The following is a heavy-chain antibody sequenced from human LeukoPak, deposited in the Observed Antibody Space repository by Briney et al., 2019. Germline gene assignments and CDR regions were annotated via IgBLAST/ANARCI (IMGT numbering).Heavy chain of an antibody. CDR1: GFTFSSNA. Sequence: GGSLTLSCAASGFTFSSNAMSWARQAPGKGREWVSAISGGGGSTYYADSVKGRFTISRDNSKNTLYLQMNSLRAEDTAVYYCAKGERECSSTSCYINPFDYWGQGTLVTVSS. CDR2: ISGGGGST. V-gene: IGHV3-23*01. D-gene: IGHD2-2*02. CDR3: AKGERECSSTSCYINPFDY. J-gene: IGHJ4*02.